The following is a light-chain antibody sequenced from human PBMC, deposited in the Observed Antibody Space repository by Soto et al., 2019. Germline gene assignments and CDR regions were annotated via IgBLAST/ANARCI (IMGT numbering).Light chain of an antibody. V-gene: IGLV2-14*01. CDR3: SSYTSSSTLV. CDR2: DVS. CDR1: SSDVGGYNY. Sequence: QSALTQPASVSGSPGQSITISCTGTSSDVGGYNYVSWYQQHPGKAPKLMIYDVSIRPSGVSNRFSGSKSGNTASLPISGLQAEDEADYYCSSYTSSSTLVFGGGTKLTVL. J-gene: IGLJ2*01.